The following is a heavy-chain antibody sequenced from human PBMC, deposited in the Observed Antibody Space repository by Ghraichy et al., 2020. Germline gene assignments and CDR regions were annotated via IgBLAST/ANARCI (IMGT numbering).Heavy chain of an antibody. CDR1: GGSFSGYY. Sequence: SETLSLTCAVYGGSFSGYYWSWIRQPPGKGLEWIGEINHSGSTNYNPSLKSRVTISVDTSKNQFSLKLSSVTAADTAVYYCARVLVDTAMARIDYWGQGTLVTVSS. CDR3: ARVLVDTAMARIDY. CDR2: INHSGST. V-gene: IGHV4-34*01. D-gene: IGHD5-18*01. J-gene: IGHJ4*02.